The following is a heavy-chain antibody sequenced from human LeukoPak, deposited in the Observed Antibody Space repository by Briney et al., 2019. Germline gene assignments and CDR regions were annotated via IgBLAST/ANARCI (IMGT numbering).Heavy chain of an antibody. J-gene: IGHJ5*02. CDR2: INHSGST. D-gene: IGHD2-2*01. V-gene: IGHV4-34*01. Sequence: SETLSLTCAVYGGSFSGYYWSWIRQPPGKGLEWIGGINHSGSTNYNPSLKSRVTISVDTSKNQFSLKLSSVTAADTAVYYCASLGEIVVVPAANAYWFDPWGQGTLVTVSS. CDR3: ASLGEIVVVPAANAYWFDP. CDR1: GGSFSGYY.